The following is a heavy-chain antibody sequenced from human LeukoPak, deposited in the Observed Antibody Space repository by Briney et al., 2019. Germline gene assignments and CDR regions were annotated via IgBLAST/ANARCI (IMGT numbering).Heavy chain of an antibody. J-gene: IGHJ4*02. CDR3: ARQSCNGGSCYLFDY. Sequence: TSETLSLTCTVSGGSISSYHWSWIRQPPGEGLEWIGYIYYSGSTNYNPSLKSRVTISVDTSKNQFSLKLSSVTAADTAVYYCARQSCNGGSCYLFDYWGQGSLVTVSS. V-gene: IGHV4-59*08. CDR1: GGSISSYH. D-gene: IGHD2-15*01. CDR2: IYYSGST.